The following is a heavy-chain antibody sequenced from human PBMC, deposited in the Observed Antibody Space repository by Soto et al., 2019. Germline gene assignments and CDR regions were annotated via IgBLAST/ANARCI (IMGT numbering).Heavy chain of an antibody. Sequence: SVTVSCKSSGGTFSSYAISWVRQAPGQGLEWMGGIIPIFGTANYAQKFQGRVTITADESTSTAYMELSSLRSEDTAVYYCARDGYNPRTFDYWGQGTLVTVSS. V-gene: IGHV1-69*13. CDR3: ARDGYNPRTFDY. CDR2: IIPIFGTA. J-gene: IGHJ4*02. D-gene: IGHD5-12*01. CDR1: GGTFSSYA.